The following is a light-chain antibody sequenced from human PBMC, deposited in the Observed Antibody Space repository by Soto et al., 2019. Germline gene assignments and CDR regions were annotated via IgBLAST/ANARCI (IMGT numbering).Light chain of an antibody. CDR3: QQYKTYPWT. V-gene: IGKV1-5*03. CDR1: QSIGTW. J-gene: IGKJ1*01. Sequence: IQLTQSPSTLSASVGDRVTITCRASQSIGTWLAWYQQELGKAPKLLIYMASTLETGVPSRLSGSGSGTEFTLTISSLQPDDVATYYCQQYKTYPWTFGQGTKVEIK. CDR2: MAS.